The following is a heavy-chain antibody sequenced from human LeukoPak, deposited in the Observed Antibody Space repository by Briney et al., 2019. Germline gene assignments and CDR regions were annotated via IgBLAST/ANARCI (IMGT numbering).Heavy chain of an antibody. CDR2: MNPNSGNT. V-gene: IGHV1-8*01. CDR1: GYTFTSYD. J-gene: IGHJ6*03. Sequence: GASVKVSCKASGYTFTSYDINWVRQATGQGLEWMGWMNPNSGNTGYAQKFQGRVTMTRNTSISTAYMELSSLRSEDTAVYYCARSYYDSSGHSYYYYYMDVWGKGTTVTVSS. CDR3: ARSYYDSSGHSYYYYYMDV. D-gene: IGHD3-22*01.